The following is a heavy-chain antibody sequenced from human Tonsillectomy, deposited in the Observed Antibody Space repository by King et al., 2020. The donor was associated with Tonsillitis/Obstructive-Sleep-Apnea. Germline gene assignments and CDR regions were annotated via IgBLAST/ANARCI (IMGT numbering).Heavy chain of an antibody. Sequence: ELQLVQSGGGVVQPGRSLRLSCTFSGFTFGDYGMSWVRQAPGKGLEWVGFIRSTAYGGTTEYAASVKGRFTISRDDSKSIAYLQMNSLKTEDTAMYYCTRVGTSGRYSYDIWGQGTMVTVSS. CDR2: IRSTAYGGTT. J-gene: IGHJ3*02. CDR1: GFTFGDYG. D-gene: IGHD1-26*01. V-gene: IGHV3-49*04. CDR3: TRVGTSGRYSYDI.